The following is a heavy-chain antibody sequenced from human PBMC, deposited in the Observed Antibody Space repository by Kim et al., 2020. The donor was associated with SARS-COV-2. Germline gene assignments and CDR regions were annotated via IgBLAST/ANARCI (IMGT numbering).Heavy chain of an antibody. V-gene: IGHV1-46*01. CDR3: AREETPYCSSTSCYVRQLVRTGVFDY. J-gene: IGHJ4*02. CDR1: GYTFTSYY. Sequence: ASVKVSCKASGYTFTSYYMHWVRQAPGQGLEWMGIINPSGGSTSYAQKFQGRVTMTRDTSTSTVYMELSSLRSEDTAVYYCAREETPYCSSTSCYVRQLVRTGVFDYWGQGTLVTVSS. CDR2: INPSGGST. D-gene: IGHD2-2*01.